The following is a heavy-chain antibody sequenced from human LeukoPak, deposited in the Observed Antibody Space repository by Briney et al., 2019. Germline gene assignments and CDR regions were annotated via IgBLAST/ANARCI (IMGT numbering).Heavy chain of an antibody. CDR2: VYYSGTT. CDR3: ARRATMISL. CDR1: GGSISSTSFY. J-gene: IGHJ4*02. Sequence: SETLSLTCTVSGGSISSTSFYWGWVRQSPGKGLEWIGSVYYSGTTYYNPSLKSRVTISVDKSKNQFSLKLSSVTAADTAVYYCARRATMISLWGQGTLVTVSS. V-gene: IGHV4-39*07. D-gene: IGHD3-22*01.